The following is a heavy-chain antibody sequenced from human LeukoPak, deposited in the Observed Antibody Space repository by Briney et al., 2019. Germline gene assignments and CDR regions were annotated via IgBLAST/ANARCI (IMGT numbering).Heavy chain of an antibody. CDR2: IYHSGST. CDR1: GESFSAYY. D-gene: IGHD3-10*01. V-gene: IGHV4-59*01. Sequence: SETLSLTCAVYGESFSAYYWSWIRQSPGKGLEWIGYIYHSGSTKYNPSLKSRVTISVDTSKKQFSLKLSSVTAADTAVYYCARDGYGGVDYWGQGTLVTVSP. J-gene: IGHJ4*02. CDR3: ARDGYGGVDY.